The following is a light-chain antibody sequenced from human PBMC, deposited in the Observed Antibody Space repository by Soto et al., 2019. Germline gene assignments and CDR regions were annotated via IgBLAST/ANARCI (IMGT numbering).Light chain of an antibody. J-gene: IGKJ2*01. Sequence: EIVMTQSPANLSVSPGERATLSCRASQSVSSNLAWYQQKPGQGPRLLIYGASTRATSIPARFSGSGSGTECTLTINSLQSEDFAVYYGQQYNKWPPYTFGQGTKLEIK. V-gene: IGKV3-15*01. CDR2: GAS. CDR1: QSVSSN. CDR3: QQYNKWPPYT.